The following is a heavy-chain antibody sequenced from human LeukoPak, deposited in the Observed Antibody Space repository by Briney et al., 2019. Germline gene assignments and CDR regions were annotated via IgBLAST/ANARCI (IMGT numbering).Heavy chain of an antibody. CDR1: GYTFSTYG. Sequence: ASVKVSCKTSGYTFSTYGISWVRQAPGRGLEWMGWISPYNANTNYAQNLQGRVTMTTDTSTSTAYMELRSLRSDDTAVYYCARQFLVGATYYFDYWGQGTLVAVSP. J-gene: IGHJ4*02. D-gene: IGHD1-26*01. CDR2: ISPYNANT. CDR3: ARQFLVGATYYFDY. V-gene: IGHV1-18*01.